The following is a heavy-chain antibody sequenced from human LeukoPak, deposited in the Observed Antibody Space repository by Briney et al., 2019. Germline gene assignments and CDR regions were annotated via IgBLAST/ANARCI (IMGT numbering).Heavy chain of an antibody. D-gene: IGHD1-26*01. CDR2: ISSNGGST. CDR3: ARVLMGATGFDY. V-gene: IGHV3-64*01. Sequence: GGSLRLSCAASGFTFSSYAMHWVRQAPGKGLEYVSAISSNGGSTYYANSVKGRFTISRDNSKNTLYLQMGSLRAEDMAVYYCARVLMGATGFDYRGQGTLVTVSS. J-gene: IGHJ4*02. CDR1: GFTFSSYA.